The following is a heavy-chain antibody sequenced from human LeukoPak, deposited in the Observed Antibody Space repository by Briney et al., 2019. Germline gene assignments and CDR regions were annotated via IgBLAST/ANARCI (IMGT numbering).Heavy chain of an antibody. J-gene: IGHJ4*02. Sequence: GASVKVSCKASGYTFTGYYMHWVRQAPGQGLEWMGWINPSSGGTKYAQKFQGRVTMTRDTSISTAYMELSRLKSDDTAVYYCATLPIVAGTTDFDYWGQGNLVTVSS. D-gene: IGHD5-12*01. CDR2: INPSSGGT. CDR1: GYTFTGYY. V-gene: IGHV1-2*02. CDR3: ATLPIVAGTTDFDY.